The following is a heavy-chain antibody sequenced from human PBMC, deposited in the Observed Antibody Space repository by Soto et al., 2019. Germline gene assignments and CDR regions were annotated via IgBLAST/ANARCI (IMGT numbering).Heavy chain of an antibody. J-gene: IGHJ3*02. CDR1: GGSFSGYY. D-gene: IGHD5-12*01. Sequence: SETLSLTCAVYGGSFSGYYWSWIRQPPGKGLEWIGEINHSGSTNYNPSLRSRVTISVDTSKNQFSLKLSSVTAADTAVYYCARGLSVATISGAFDIWGQGTMVTVS. CDR2: INHSGST. V-gene: IGHV4-34*01. CDR3: ARGLSVATISGAFDI.